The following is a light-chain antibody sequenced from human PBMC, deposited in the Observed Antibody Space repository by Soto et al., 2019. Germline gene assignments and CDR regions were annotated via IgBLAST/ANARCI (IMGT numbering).Light chain of an antibody. Sequence: DIQMTQSPSSLSASVGDRVTITCRASQSISSYLNWYQQKPGKAPKLLIYAASSLQSGVPSRFIGRGSVTDFTLTISSLQPEDFATYYCPQSYSTPPYTFGQGTKLAIK. V-gene: IGKV1-39*01. CDR1: QSISSY. J-gene: IGKJ2*01. CDR2: AAS. CDR3: PQSYSTPPYT.